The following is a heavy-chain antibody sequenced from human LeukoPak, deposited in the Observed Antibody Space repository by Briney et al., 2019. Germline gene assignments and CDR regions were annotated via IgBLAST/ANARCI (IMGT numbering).Heavy chain of an antibody. CDR1: GYSLSDLS. Sequence: GAPVKVSCKISGYSLSDLSILWVRDAPGDGLEWMGGFDSENKKMVYSQKFQGRVTMTEDTSADTAYMELTSLRSEDTAVYFCATDRVYRSSGRSWGFFDYWGQGTLVIVSS. D-gene: IGHD6-19*01. J-gene: IGHJ4*02. CDR2: FDSENKKM. CDR3: ATDRVYRSSGRSWGFFDY. V-gene: IGHV1-24*01.